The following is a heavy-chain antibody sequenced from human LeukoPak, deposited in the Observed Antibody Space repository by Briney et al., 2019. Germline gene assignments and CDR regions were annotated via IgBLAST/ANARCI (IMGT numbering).Heavy chain of an antibody. V-gene: IGHV3-23*01. J-gene: IGHJ6*03. D-gene: IGHD5-24*01. Sequence: GGSLRLSCAASGFTFSSYAMSWVRQAPGKGLEWVSAISGSGGSTYYADSVKGRFTISRDNSKNTLYLQMNSLRAEDTAVYYCAKDRKGMATYHYYYYMDVWGKGATVTISS. CDR2: ISGSGGST. CDR1: GFTFSSYA. CDR3: AKDRKGMATYHYYYYMDV.